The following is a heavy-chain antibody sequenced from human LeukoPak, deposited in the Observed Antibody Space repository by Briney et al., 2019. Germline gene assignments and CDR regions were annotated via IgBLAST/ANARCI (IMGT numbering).Heavy chain of an antibody. J-gene: IGHJ4*02. CDR3: ARVSPDRVFDY. D-gene: IGHD2/OR15-2a*01. CDR2: IYYSGST. V-gene: IGHV4-59*01. CDR1: GGSISSYY. Sequence: SETLSLTCTVSGGSISSYYWSWIRQPPGKGLEWIGYIYYSGSTNYNPSLKSRATISVDTSKNQFSLKLSSVTAADTAVYYCARVSPDRVFDYWGQGTLVTVSS.